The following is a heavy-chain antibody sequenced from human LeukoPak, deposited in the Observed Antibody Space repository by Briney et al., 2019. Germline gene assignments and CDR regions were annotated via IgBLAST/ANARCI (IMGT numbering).Heavy chain of an antibody. CDR3: VREGRYGDYEGY. CDR1: GGSLSSYY. D-gene: IGHD4-17*01. Sequence: KPSETLSLTCTVSGGSLSSYYWSWIRQPAGKGLEWIGRIYSSGSTNYNPSLKSRVTMSVDTSKNQFSLNLSSVTVADTAVYYCVREGRYGDYEGYWGQGTLVTVSS. CDR2: IYSSGST. V-gene: IGHV4-4*07. J-gene: IGHJ4*02.